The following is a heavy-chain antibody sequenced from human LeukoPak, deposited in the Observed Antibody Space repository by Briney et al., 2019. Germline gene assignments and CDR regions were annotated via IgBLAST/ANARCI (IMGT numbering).Heavy chain of an antibody. CDR3: ARDEDTSALSEY. Sequence: GGSLRLSCAGSGFSFSSNTMSWVRQAPGRGLEWVSAISNNGGRTDYADSVQGRFTISRDNSKSTLYLHMDSLRAEATAVYYCARDEDTSALSEYWGQGTLVTVSS. V-gene: IGHV3-23*01. D-gene: IGHD2/OR15-2a*01. CDR2: ISNNGGRT. CDR1: GFSFSSNT. J-gene: IGHJ4*02.